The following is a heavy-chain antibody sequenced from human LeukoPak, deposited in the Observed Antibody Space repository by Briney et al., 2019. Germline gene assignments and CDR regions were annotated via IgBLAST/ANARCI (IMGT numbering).Heavy chain of an antibody. J-gene: IGHJ4*02. CDR1: GFTFSSYA. D-gene: IGHD3-10*01. CDR3: AKRGLPDY. V-gene: IGHV3-23*01. Sequence: GGSLRLSCAASGFTFSSYAMSWVRQAPGKGLEWVSDISGSGISTYYADSVKGRFSISRDNSKNTLYVQMNSLRAEDTAVYYCAKRGLPDYWGQGTLVTVSS. CDR2: ISGSGIST.